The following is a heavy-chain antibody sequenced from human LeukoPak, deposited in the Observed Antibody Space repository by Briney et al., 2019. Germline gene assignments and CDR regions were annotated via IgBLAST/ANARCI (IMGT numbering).Heavy chain of an antibody. CDR3: AIGAYYYDSSGPWDY. J-gene: IGHJ4*02. CDR2: INPNSGGT. CDR1: GYTFTGYY. Sequence: GASVKLSCKASGYTFTGYYMHWVRQAPGQGLEWMGWINPNSGGTNYAQKFQGRVTMTRDTSISTAYMELSRLRSDDTAVYYCAIGAYYYDSSGPWDYWGQGTLVTVSS. D-gene: IGHD3-22*01. V-gene: IGHV1-2*02.